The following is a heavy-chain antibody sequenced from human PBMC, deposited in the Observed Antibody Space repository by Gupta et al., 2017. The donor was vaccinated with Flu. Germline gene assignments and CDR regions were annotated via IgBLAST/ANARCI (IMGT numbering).Heavy chain of an antibody. CDR1: GFTVSSNY. Sequence: EVQLVESGGGLVQPGGSLRLSCAASGFTVSSNYMSWVRQAPGKGLEWVSLMYSGGSTYYADSVKGRFTISRDHSKNTLYLQMSSLRAEDTAVYYCVRLKDLWWWGDIWGQGTMVTVSS. J-gene: IGHJ3*02. CDR3: VRLKDLWWWGDI. D-gene: IGHD2-21*01. V-gene: IGHV3-66*02. CDR2: MYSGGST.